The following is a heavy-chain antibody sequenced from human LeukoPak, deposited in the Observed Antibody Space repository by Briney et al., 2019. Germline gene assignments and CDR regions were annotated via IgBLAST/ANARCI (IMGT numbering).Heavy chain of an antibody. J-gene: IGHJ6*04. CDR3: AELGITMIGGV. Sequence: PGGSLRLSCAASGFTFSSYWMSWVRQAPGKGLEWVSSISSSSIYKYYADSVKGRFTISRDNAKKSLYLQMNSLRAEDTAVYYCAELGITMIGGVWGKGTTVTISS. V-gene: IGHV3-21*01. CDR2: ISSSSIYK. D-gene: IGHD3-10*02. CDR1: GFTFSSYW.